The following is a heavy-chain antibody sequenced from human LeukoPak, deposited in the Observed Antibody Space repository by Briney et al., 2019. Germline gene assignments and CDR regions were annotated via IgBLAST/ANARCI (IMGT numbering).Heavy chain of an antibody. CDR1: GFTFSSYT. Sequence: GGSLRLSCAASGFTFSSYTMKWVRQAPGKGLEWVSSISSSSSYIYYADSVKGRFTISRDNAKNSLYLQMNSLRAEDTAVYYCARVYSGSYYLAYFDYWGQGTLVTVSS. CDR2: ISSSSSYI. D-gene: IGHD1-26*01. V-gene: IGHV3-21*01. J-gene: IGHJ4*02. CDR3: ARVYSGSYYLAYFDY.